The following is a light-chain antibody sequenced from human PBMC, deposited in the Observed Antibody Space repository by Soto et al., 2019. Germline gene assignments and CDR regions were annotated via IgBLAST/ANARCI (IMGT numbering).Light chain of an antibody. CDR3: QVWDSSSDQEV. CDR2: YDS. J-gene: IGLJ2*01. CDR1: NIGTKS. Sequence: SYELTQPPSVSVAPGKTARITCGGNNIGTKSVHWYQQKPGQAPVVVIYYDSDRPSGIPERFSGSNSGNTATLTISRVEAGDEADYYCQVWDSSSDQEVFGGGTKLTVL. V-gene: IGLV3-21*04.